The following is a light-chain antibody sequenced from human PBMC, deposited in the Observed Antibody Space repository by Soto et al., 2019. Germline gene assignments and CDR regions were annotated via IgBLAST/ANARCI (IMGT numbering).Light chain of an antibody. Sequence: EIVMTQSPATLSVSPGERATLSCRASQSVSSNLAWYQQKPGQAPRLLIYGASTRATGIPARFSGSGSGTDFTLNISSLQSEDFAVYYCQQYNNWPPNTFGQGTKLEIK. CDR2: GAS. CDR3: QQYNNWPPNT. CDR1: QSVSSN. V-gene: IGKV3-15*01. J-gene: IGKJ2*01.